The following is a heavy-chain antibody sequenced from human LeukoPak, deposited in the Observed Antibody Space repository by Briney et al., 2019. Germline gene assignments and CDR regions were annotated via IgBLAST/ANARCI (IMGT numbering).Heavy chain of an antibody. CDR1: GGSFSGYY. D-gene: IGHD3-22*01. Sequence: KPSETLSLTCAVYGGSFSGYYWSWIRQPPGKGLEWIGEINHSGSTNYNPSLKSRVTISVDTSKNQFSLKLSSVTAADTAVYYCARATSSGYYIRSPLYYFDYWGQGTLVTVSS. V-gene: IGHV4-34*01. CDR3: ARATSSGYYIRSPLYYFDY. J-gene: IGHJ4*02. CDR2: INHSGST.